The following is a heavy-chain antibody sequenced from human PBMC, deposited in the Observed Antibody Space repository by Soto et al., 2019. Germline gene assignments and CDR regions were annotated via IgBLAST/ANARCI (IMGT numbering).Heavy chain of an antibody. J-gene: IGHJ6*02. CDR1: GGTFSSYA. D-gene: IGHD2-2*01. Sequence: SVKVSCKASGGTFSSYAISWVRQAPGQGLEWMGGIIPIFGTANYAQKFQGRVTITADESMSTAYMELSSLRSEDTAVYYCARSRSCSSTSCYSGHHYYYYGMDVWGQGTTVTVSS. V-gene: IGHV1-69*13. CDR2: IIPIFGTA. CDR3: ARSRSCSSTSCYSGHHYYYYGMDV.